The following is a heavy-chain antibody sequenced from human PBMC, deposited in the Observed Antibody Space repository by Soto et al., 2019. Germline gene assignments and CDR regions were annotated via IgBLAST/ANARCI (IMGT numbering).Heavy chain of an antibody. V-gene: IGHV1-2*02. J-gene: IGHJ4*02. CDR1: GYTFTGYY. CDR3: ARAAGDIVVVVGGSFDY. Sequence: ASVKVSCKAPGYTFTGYYMHWVRQAPGQGLEWMGWINPNSGGTNYAQKFQGRVTMTRDTSISTAYLELSRLRSDDTAVYYCARAAGDIVVVVGGSFDYWGQGTLVTVSS. CDR2: INPNSGGT. D-gene: IGHD2-15*01.